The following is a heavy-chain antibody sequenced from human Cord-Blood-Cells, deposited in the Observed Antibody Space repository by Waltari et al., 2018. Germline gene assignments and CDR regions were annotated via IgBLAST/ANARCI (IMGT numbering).Heavy chain of an antibody. CDR1: GGSFSGYY. Sequence: QVQLQQWGAGLLKPSETLSLTCAVYGGSFSGYYWSWIRQPPGKGLEWLWEINHSGSTNSNPSLKSRVTISVDTSKNQFSLKLSSVTAADTAVYYCARKLSSSSWYFDLWGRGTLVTVSS. D-gene: IGHD6-6*01. V-gene: IGHV4-34*01. CDR2: INHSGST. CDR3: ARKLSSSSWYFDL. J-gene: IGHJ2*01.